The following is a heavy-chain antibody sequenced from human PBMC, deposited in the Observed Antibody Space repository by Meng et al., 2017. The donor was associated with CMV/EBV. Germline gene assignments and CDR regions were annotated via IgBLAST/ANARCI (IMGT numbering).Heavy chain of an antibody. CDR2: IYYSGST. Sequence: QAQVQEVGPGLWKPSQTPSPTCTVVGGHIRSGDYYWSWIRQPPGKGLEWIGYIYYSGSTYYNPSLKSRVTISVDTSKNQFSLKLSSVTAADTAVYYCARDNRRGGVDYWGQGTLVTVSS. CDR1: GGHIRSGDYY. V-gene: IGHV4-30-4*08. D-gene: IGHD3-3*01. J-gene: IGHJ4*02. CDR3: ARDNRRGGVDY.